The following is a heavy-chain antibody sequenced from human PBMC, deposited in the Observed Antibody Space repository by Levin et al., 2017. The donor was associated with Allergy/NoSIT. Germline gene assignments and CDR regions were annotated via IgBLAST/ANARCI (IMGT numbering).Heavy chain of an antibody. V-gene: IGHV3-21*01. J-gene: IGHJ3*02. CDR2: ISSSSSYI. D-gene: IGHD2-2*01. Sequence: PGGSLRLSCAASGFTFSSYSMNWVRQAPGKGLEWVSSISSSSSYIYYADSVKGRFTISRDNAKNSLYLQMNSLRAEDTAVYYCAITNPTMPVLDIWGQGTMVTVSS. CDR1: GFTFSSYS. CDR3: AITNPTMPVLDI.